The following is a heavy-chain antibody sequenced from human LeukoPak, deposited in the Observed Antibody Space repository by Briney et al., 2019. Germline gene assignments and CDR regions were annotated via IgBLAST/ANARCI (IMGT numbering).Heavy chain of an antibody. CDR3: AKGPLRGTAAAIDY. V-gene: IGHV3-30*18. J-gene: IGHJ4*02. Sequence: GKSLRLSCAASGFTFNNYGMHWVRQAPGKGLEWVAVISYDGRNKHYPDSVKGRFTISRDISTDTLWLQMDSLRTEDTAVYFCAKGPLRGTAAAIDYWGQGTLVTVSS. D-gene: IGHD2-2*01. CDR2: ISYDGRNK. CDR1: GFTFNNYG.